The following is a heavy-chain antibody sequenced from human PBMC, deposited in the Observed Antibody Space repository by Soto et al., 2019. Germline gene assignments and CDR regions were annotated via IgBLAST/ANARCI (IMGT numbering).Heavy chain of an antibody. V-gene: IGHV1-69*12. D-gene: IGHD1-1*01. J-gene: IGHJ6*02. Sequence: QVQLVQSGAEVKKPGSSVKVSCKASGGTFSSYAISWVRQAPGQGLEWMGGIIPIFGTANYAQKFQGRVTITADECTSTACMERSSLRSEDTAVYYCARGGLERRWGYYYGMDVWGQGTTVTVSS. CDR3: ARGGLERRWGYYYGMDV. CDR1: GGTFSSYA. CDR2: IIPIFGTA.